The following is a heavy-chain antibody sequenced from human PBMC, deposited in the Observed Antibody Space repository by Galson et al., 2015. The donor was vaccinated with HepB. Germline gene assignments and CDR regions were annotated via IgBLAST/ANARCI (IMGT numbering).Heavy chain of an antibody. Sequence: SVKVSCKASGYTFTSYDINWVRQATGQGLEWMGWMNPNSGNTGYAQKFQGRVTMTRNTSMSTAYMELSSLRSEDTAVYYCARKDSSWVQFDYWGQGTLVTVSS. D-gene: IGHD6-19*01. CDR1: GYTFTSYD. V-gene: IGHV1-8*01. CDR3: ARKDSSWVQFDY. J-gene: IGHJ4*02. CDR2: MNPNSGNT.